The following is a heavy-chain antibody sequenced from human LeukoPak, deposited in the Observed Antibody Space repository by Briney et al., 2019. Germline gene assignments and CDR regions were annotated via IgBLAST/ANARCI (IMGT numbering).Heavy chain of an antibody. J-gene: IGHJ4*02. CDR3: ARGQYSYGYGWGFDY. D-gene: IGHD5-18*01. CDR1: GGSISSGSYY. Sequence: PSQTLSLACTVSGGSISSGSYYWSWIRQPAGKGLEWIGRIYTSGSTNYNPSLKSRVTISVDTSKNQFSLKLSSVTAADTAVYYCARGQYSYGYGWGFDYWGQGTLVTVSS. V-gene: IGHV4-61*02. CDR2: IYTSGST.